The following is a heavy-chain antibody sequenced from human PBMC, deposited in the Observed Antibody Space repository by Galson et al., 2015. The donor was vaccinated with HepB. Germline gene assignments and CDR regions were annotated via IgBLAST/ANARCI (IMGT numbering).Heavy chain of an antibody. CDR2: ISGSGGST. Sequence: LRLSCAASGFTFSSYAMSWVRQAPGKGLEWVSAISGSGGSTYYADSVKGRFTISRDNSKNTLYLQMNSLRAEDTAVYYCAKDPTYYDFWSGKNWFDPWGQGTLVTVSS. V-gene: IGHV3-23*01. CDR3: AKDPTYYDFWSGKNWFDP. CDR1: GFTFSSYA. J-gene: IGHJ5*02. D-gene: IGHD3-3*01.